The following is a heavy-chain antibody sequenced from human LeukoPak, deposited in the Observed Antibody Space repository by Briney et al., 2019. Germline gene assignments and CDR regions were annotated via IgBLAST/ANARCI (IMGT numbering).Heavy chain of an antibody. Sequence: SETLSLTCSVSGGSISSYYWSWIRQPAGKGLEWIGRVHRSGDTNYNPSLKGRLTMSVETSKNQISLRLRSVSAADTAVYYCARDDFEYSVHYGMDVWGQGTTVTVSS. CDR3: ARDDFEYSVHYGMDV. CDR2: VHRSGDT. CDR1: GGSISSYY. J-gene: IGHJ6*02. V-gene: IGHV4-4*07. D-gene: IGHD3-9*01.